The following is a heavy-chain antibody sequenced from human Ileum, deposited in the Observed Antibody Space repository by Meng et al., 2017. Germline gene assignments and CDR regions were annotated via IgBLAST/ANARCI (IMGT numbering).Heavy chain of an antibody. CDR1: GGSISSSSHC. J-gene: IGHJ4*02. V-gene: IGHV4-39*01. Sequence: QLQRQESGPGLVKPAETRSLMCTVSGGSISSSSHCCDWIRQPPGKGLEWIGSICYSGNTYYNPSLKSRVSMSVDTSKKQISLKLNSVTAADTAVYYCARRTGEVDLLDYWGQGTLVTVSS. D-gene: IGHD7-27*01. CDR3: ARRTGEVDLLDY. CDR2: ICYSGNT.